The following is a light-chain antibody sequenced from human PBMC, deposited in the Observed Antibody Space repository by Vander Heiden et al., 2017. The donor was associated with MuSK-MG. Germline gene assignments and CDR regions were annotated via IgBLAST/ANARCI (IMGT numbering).Light chain of an antibody. Sequence: EVVMTQSPATLSVSPGERATLSCRASQSVSRNLAWYQHKPGQPPRLLIYGASTRATDIPARFSGSGSGTEFTLTISSLQSEDFAVYYCQQYNNWPLFGQGTKLEIK. CDR1: QSVSRN. J-gene: IGKJ2*01. CDR3: QQYNNWPL. CDR2: GAS. V-gene: IGKV3-15*01.